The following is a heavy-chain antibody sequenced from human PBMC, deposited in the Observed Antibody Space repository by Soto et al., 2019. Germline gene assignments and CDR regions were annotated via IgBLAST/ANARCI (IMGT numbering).Heavy chain of an antibody. CDR2: IIPIFGTA. CDR1: GGTFSSYA. Sequence: VASVKVSCKASGGTFSSYAISWVRQAPGQGLEWMGGIIPIFGTANYAQKFQGRVTITADESTSTAYMELSSLRSEDTAVYYCARGLVDLRYSWIPMLDYWGQGTLVTVSS. D-gene: IGHD1-26*01. J-gene: IGHJ4*02. CDR3: ARGLVDLRYSWIPMLDY. V-gene: IGHV1-69*13.